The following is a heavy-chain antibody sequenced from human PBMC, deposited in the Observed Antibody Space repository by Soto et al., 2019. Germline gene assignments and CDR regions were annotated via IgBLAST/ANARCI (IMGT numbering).Heavy chain of an antibody. V-gene: IGHV6-1*01. CDR1: GDSVSSDSTA. J-gene: IGHJ4*02. CDR3: ARGDQWLLY. CDR2: TYYKSKWFY. D-gene: IGHD6-19*01. Sequence: SQTLSLTCDISGDSVSSDSTAWNWIRQSPSRGLEWLGRTYYKSKWFYNYAVSVRSRIAIKSDTSKNQFSLQPNSVTPEDTAVYSCARGDQWLLYWGQGTLVTVSS.